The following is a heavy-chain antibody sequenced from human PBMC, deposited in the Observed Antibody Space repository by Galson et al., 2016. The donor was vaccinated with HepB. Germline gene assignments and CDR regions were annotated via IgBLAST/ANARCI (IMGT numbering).Heavy chain of an antibody. J-gene: IGHJ6*02. CDR1: GGSISSSGFY. V-gene: IGHV4-39*01. Sequence: ETLSLTCTVSGGSISSSGFYWGWIRQPPGKGLEWIASIYYSGRIYYNPSLKSRVTISVDTSKNQFSLKLSSVTAADTAVYYCARRSITTMHVWGQGTTVTVSS. CDR3: ARRSITTMHV. D-gene: IGHD3-22*01. CDR2: IYYSGRI.